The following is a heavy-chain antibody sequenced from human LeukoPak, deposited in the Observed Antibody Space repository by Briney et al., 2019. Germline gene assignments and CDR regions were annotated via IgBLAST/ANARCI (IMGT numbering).Heavy chain of an antibody. CDR3: TKYHREGGSYEGTFDY. V-gene: IGHV3-49*02. D-gene: IGHD1-26*01. J-gene: IGHJ4*02. Sequence: EYAASVKGRFTISRDDSKNIAYLQMNSLQTEDTAVYYCTKYHREGGSYEGTFDYWGQGTLVTVSS.